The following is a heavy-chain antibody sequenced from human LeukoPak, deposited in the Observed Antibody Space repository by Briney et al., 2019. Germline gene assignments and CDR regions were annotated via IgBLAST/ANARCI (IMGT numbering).Heavy chain of an antibody. CDR2: IRSKPNNYAT. CDR3: TTLTVTTVGFDY. Sequence: GGSLRLSCAASGFTFSGSAMHWVRQASGKGLEWVGRIRSKPNNYATAYAASVKGRFTISRDDSKNTAYLRMNSLKTEDTAVYYCTTLTVTTVGFDYWGQGTLVTVSS. D-gene: IGHD4-17*01. J-gene: IGHJ4*02. V-gene: IGHV3-73*01. CDR1: GFTFSGSA.